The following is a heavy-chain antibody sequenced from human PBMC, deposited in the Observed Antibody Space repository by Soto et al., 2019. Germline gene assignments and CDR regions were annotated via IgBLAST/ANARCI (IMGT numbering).Heavy chain of an antibody. D-gene: IGHD2-2*01. CDR2: ISSSSSTM. V-gene: IGHV3-48*01. CDR1: GFTFSTYS. CDR3: ASYKYCTSASCYF. J-gene: IGHJ4*02. Sequence: GGSLRLSCAASGFTFSTYSLNWVRQAPGKGLEWVSYISSSSSTMYYADSVKGRFTISRDNVKKSLYLQMNSLRAEDTAVYYCASYKYCTSASCYFWGQGTLVTVSS.